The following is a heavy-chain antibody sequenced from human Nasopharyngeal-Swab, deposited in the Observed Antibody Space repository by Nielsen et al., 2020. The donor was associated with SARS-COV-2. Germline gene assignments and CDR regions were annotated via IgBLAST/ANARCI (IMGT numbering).Heavy chain of an antibody. CDR1: GFTFDDYA. CDR3: ATVYSGYGYYFDY. CDR2: ISWNSGSI. V-gene: IGHV3-9*01. Sequence: SLKISCAASGFTFDDYAMHWVRQAPGKGLEWVPGISWNSGSIGYADSVKGRFTISRDNAKNSLYLQMNSLRAEDTALYYCATVYSGYGYYFDYWGQGTLVTVSS. J-gene: IGHJ4*02. D-gene: IGHD5-12*01.